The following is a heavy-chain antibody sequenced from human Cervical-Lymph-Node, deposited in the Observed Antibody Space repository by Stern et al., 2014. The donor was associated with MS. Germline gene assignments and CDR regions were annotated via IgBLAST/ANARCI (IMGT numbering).Heavy chain of an antibody. Sequence: VQLVESGPALVKPSETLSLTCTVSGGSISSYYWSWSRQRPGTGLERLGYIYYSGSPNYNPSLKRRVTLSVNPSTHTFYPVLRSVTAADTAVYYCARGSYTSYGETYGMDVWGQGTTVTVSS. D-gene: IGHD4-17*01. CDR2: IYYSGSP. CDR3: ARGSYTSYGETYGMDV. J-gene: IGHJ6*02. CDR1: GGSISSYY. V-gene: IGHV4-59*01.